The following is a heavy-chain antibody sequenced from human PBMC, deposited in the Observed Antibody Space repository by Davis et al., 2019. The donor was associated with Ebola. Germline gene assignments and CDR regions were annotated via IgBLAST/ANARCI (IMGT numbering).Heavy chain of an antibody. CDR2: IIPVRDLA. V-gene: IGHV1-69*04. D-gene: IGHD5-12*01. J-gene: IGHJ5*02. CDR3: ARALYYWATITDYSDIRGWFDP. CDR1: GGSFSSLA. Sequence: SVKVSCKASGGSFSSLAINWVRQAPGHGLEWMGRIIPVRDLANYAQKFQGRLPITADTSTSTAYMELNSLTLEDTAVYYCARALYYWATITDYSDIRGWFDPWGQGTLVTVSS.